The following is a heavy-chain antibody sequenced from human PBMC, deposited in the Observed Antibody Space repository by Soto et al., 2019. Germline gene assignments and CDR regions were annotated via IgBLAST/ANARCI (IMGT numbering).Heavy chain of an antibody. J-gene: IGHJ5*02. V-gene: IGHV1-58*01. CDR2: IVLGNGNT. D-gene: IGHD6-19*01. CDR3: ATRIGNIGWYWLDT. CDR1: GFTFSSSA. Sequence: ASVKVSCKASGFTFSSSAVQWVRQARGQGLEWIGWIVLGNGNTNYAQKFQERVTITRDMSTSTAYMEVRSLTFEDTAVYYCATRIGNIGWYWLDTWGQGTLVTAPQ.